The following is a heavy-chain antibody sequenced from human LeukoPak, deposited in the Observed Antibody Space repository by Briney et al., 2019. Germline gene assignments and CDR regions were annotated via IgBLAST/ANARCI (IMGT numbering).Heavy chain of an antibody. Sequence: SVRLSCKASGGTFSSYAISWVRQAPGQGLEWMGGIIPIFGTANYAQKFQGRVTITADESTSTAYMELSSLRSEDTAVYYCARDLGSGYCSGGSCHEGDYWGQGALVTVSS. CDR1: GGTFSSYA. CDR2: IIPIFGTA. V-gene: IGHV1-69*01. CDR3: ARDLGSGYCSGGSCHEGDY. J-gene: IGHJ4*02. D-gene: IGHD2-15*01.